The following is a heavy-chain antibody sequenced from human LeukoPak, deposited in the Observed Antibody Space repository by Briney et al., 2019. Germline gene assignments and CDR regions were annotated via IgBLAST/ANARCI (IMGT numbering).Heavy chain of an antibody. CDR3: ARDRYCGGDCYSGQDY. V-gene: IGHV3-33*01. J-gene: IGHJ4*02. Sequence: GTSLRLSCAASGFTFSSYGMHWVRQAPGKGLEWVAVIWYDGSNKYYADSVKGRFTISRDNSKNTLYLQMNSLRAEDTAVYYCARDRYCGGDCYSGQDYWGQGTLVTVSS. CDR1: GFTFSSYG. CDR2: IWYDGSNK. D-gene: IGHD2-21*02.